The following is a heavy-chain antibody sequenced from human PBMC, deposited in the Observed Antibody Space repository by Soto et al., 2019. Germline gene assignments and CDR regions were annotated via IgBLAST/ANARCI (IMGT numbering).Heavy chain of an antibody. CDR2: ISPGSRYP. CDR1: GFTFGDSY. J-gene: IGHJ5*02. D-gene: IGHD2-15*01. Sequence: AGGSLRLSCAGSGFTFGDSYMSWIRQAPGKGLEWLSYISPGSRYPAYADSVKGRLTISRDNARRSLFLQMTSLTAEDTAMYYCVRGGGGGLFDPWGQGTMVTVSS. CDR3: VRGGGGGLFDP. V-gene: IGHV3-11*06.